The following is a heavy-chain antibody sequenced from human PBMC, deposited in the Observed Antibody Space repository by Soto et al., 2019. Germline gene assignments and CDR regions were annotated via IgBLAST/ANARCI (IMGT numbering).Heavy chain of an antibody. D-gene: IGHD6-13*01. CDR1: GFTFSSYA. J-gene: IGHJ5*02. V-gene: IGHV3-23*01. CDR2: ISGSGGST. CDR3: AKADSLAARPNWFDP. Sequence: GGSLRLSCAASGFTFSSYAMSWVRQAPGKGLEWVSAISGSGGSTYYADSVKGRFTISRDNSKNTLYLQMNSLRAEDMAVYYCAKADSLAARPNWFDPWGQGTLVTVSS.